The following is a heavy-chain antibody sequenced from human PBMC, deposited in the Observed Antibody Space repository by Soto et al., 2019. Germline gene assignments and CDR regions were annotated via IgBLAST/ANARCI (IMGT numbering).Heavy chain of an antibody. Sequence: GALRLSCAASGFIFSDFYTNWIRQTPGKGPEWLSYISGSGSPAWYADSVKGRFTISRDNAENTLTLEMTSLRAEDTAVYYCARDASRATIGDFDLWGQGTLVTVSS. D-gene: IGHD5-12*01. CDR1: GFIFSDFY. J-gene: IGHJ4*02. CDR2: ISGSGSPA. CDR3: ARDASRATIGDFDL. V-gene: IGHV3-11*01.